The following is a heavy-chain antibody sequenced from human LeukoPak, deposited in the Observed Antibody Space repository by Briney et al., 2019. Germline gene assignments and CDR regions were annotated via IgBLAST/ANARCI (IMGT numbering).Heavy chain of an antibody. CDR2: INHSGST. D-gene: IGHD1-26*01. J-gene: IGHJ4*02. Sequence: SETLSLTCTVSGGSISSYYWSWIRQPPGKGLEWIGEINHSGSTNYNPSLKSRVTISVDTSKNQFSLKLSSVTAADTAVYYCARHARRGRERRSRGMYYFDYWGQGTLVTVSS. V-gene: IGHV4-34*01. CDR3: ARHARRGRERRSRGMYYFDY. CDR1: GGSISSYY.